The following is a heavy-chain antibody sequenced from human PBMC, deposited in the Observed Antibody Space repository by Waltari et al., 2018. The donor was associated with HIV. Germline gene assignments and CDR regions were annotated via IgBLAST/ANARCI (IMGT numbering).Heavy chain of an antibody. D-gene: IGHD3-16*02. CDR3: ARTPGNYLGELSLPWYFDL. V-gene: IGHV1-18*01. CDR2: ISAYNGNT. J-gene: IGHJ2*01. Sequence: QVQLVQSGAEVKKPGASVKVSCKASGYTFTSYGISWVRQAPGQGLEWMGWISAYNGNTNYAQKLQGRVTMTTDTSTSTAYMELRSLRSDDTAVYYCARTPGNYLGELSLPWYFDLWGRGTLVTVSS. CDR1: GYTFTSYG.